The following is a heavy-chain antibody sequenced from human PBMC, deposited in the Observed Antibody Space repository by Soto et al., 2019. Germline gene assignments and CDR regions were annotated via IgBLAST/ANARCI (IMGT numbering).Heavy chain of an antibody. CDR2: ISGSGGST. J-gene: IGHJ4*02. Sequence: PGGSLRLSCAASGFTFSSYAMSWVREAPGKGLEWVSAISGSGGSTYYADSVKGRFTISRDNSKNMLYLQMNSLRAEDTALYYCAKENGYSSSWFEFDYWGQGTLVTVSS. CDR3: AKENGYSSSWFEFDY. V-gene: IGHV3-23*01. D-gene: IGHD6-13*01. CDR1: GFTFSSYA.